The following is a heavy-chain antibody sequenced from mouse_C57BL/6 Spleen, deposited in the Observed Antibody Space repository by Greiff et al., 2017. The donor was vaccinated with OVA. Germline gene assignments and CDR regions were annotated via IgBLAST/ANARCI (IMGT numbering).Heavy chain of an antibody. CDR2: IDPSDSYT. J-gene: IGHJ1*03. Sequence: QVQLQQSGAELVKPGASVKLSCKASGYTFTSYWMQWVKQRPGQGLEWIGEIDPSDSYTNYDQKFKGKATLTVDTSSSTAYMQLSGLTSEDSAVYYCARLASGYFDVWGTGTTVTVSS. D-gene: IGHD6-1*01. CDR3: ARLASGYFDV. V-gene: IGHV1-50*01. CDR1: GYTFTSYW.